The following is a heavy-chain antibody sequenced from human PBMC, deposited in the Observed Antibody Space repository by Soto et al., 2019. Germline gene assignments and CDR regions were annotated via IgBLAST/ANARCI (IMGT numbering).Heavy chain of an antibody. CDR2: MYYSGNA. CDR3: ARARTFYSDSSGFWYFDP. V-gene: IGHV4-31*03. CDR1: GGSINSGGYY. D-gene: IGHD3-22*01. J-gene: IGHJ2*01. Sequence: QVQLQESGPGLVKPSQTLSLTCTVSGGSINSGGYYWSWIRQHPGKGLEWIGNMYYSGNAYYNPSLKSRITISVDTSKNQLSLKLRSVTAADTAVYYCARARTFYSDSSGFWYFDPWGRGTLVTVSS.